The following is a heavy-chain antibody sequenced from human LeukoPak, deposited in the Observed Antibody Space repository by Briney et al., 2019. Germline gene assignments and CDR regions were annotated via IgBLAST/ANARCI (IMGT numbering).Heavy chain of an antibody. J-gene: IGHJ3*02. Sequence: PGGSLRLSCAASGFSFSSFDMHWVRQATGKGLEWVSVIGTAGDSYYPGSVKGRFTISREIAKNSLYLQMNSLRAGDTAVYYCTRSLPCRGYSPHDCGAFDIWGQGTMVTVSS. CDR2: IGTAGDS. CDR1: GFSFSSFD. CDR3: TRSLPCRGYSPHDCGAFDI. D-gene: IGHD5-12*01. V-gene: IGHV3-13*01.